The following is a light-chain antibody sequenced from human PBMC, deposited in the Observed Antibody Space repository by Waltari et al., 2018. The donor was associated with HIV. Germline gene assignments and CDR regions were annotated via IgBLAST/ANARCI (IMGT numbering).Light chain of an antibody. J-gene: IGLJ2*01. CDR2: QDH. CDR1: ELGDKY. Sequence: SYEVTQPPSVTVSPGQPATITCSGYELGDKYTCWYQHKPGQSPLLVIYQDHKRPSGIPERFSGSSSGHTATLTISGSLPMDEADYYCQAWGSTTSGVFGRGTKLTVL. CDR3: QAWGSTTSGV. V-gene: IGLV3-1*01.